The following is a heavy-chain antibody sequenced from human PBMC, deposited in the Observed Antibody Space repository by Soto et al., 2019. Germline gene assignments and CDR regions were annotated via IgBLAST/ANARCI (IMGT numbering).Heavy chain of an antibody. V-gene: IGHV4-4*02. CDR3: ARDRYGYNHPYFDY. Sequence: SHNRCVTCAGPGGSMRRGNSRSSVRQPPGKGLEWIGEIYHSGSTNYNPSLKSRVTISVDKSKNQFSLKLSTVTAADTAVYYCARDRYGYNHPYFDYW. D-gene: IGHD5-18*01. J-gene: IGHJ4*01. CDR2: IYHSGST. CDR1: GGSMRRGNS.